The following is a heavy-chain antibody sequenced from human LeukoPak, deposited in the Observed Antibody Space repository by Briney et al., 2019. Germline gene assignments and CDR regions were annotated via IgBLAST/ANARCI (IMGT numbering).Heavy chain of an antibody. CDR2: ISYSGST. Sequence: SETLSLTCTVSGGSISSTPYYWGWIRQPPGKGMEWIGSISYSGSTFYNPSLQSRVTISVDTSKNQFSLRLSSVTAADTAVYYCVRHGVITSGSYYWFDPWGQGTLVTVSS. CDR1: GGSISSTPYY. CDR3: VRHGVITSGSYYWFDP. J-gene: IGHJ5*02. V-gene: IGHV4-39*01. D-gene: IGHD3-10*01.